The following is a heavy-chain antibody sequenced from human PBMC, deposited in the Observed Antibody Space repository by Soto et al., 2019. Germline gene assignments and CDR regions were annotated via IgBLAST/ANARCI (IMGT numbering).Heavy chain of an antibody. CDR1: GGTFSSYA. J-gene: IGHJ4*02. CDR2: IIPIFGTA. D-gene: IGHD3-16*01. CDR3: ARGGDDFVWGSYFPLDY. Sequence: GASVKVSCKASGGTFSSYAISWVRQAPGQGLEWMGEIIPIFGTANYAQKFQGRVTITADESTSTAYMELSSLRSEDTAVYYCARGGDDFVWGSYFPLDYWGPGTLVTVSS. V-gene: IGHV1-69*13.